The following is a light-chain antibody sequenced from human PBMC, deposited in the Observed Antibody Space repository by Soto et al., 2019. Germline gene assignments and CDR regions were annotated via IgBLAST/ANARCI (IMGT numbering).Light chain of an antibody. J-gene: IGKJ4*01. V-gene: IGKV3-11*01. Sequence: EIVLTQSPATLSLSPGEPATLSCRASQSVSSSLAWYQQKPGQTPRLLIYDASNRATGIPARFSGSGSGTDFTLTVSSLEPEDFAVYYCQQRSSLPLTFGGGTKVEIK. CDR2: DAS. CDR1: QSVSSS. CDR3: QQRSSLPLT.